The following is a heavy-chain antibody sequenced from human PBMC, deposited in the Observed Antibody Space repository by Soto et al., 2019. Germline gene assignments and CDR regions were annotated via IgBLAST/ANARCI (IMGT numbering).Heavy chain of an antibody. CDR3: ARTAYYDILTGYYTRPYYYGMDV. D-gene: IGHD3-9*01. V-gene: IGHV4-34*01. Sequence: PSETLSLTCAVYGGSFSGYYWSWIRQPPGKGLEWIGEINHSGSTNYNPSLKSRVTISVDTSKNQFSLELSSVTAADTAVYYCARTAYYDILTGYYTRPYYYGMDVWGQGTTVTVS. CDR1: GGSFSGYY. CDR2: INHSGST. J-gene: IGHJ6*02.